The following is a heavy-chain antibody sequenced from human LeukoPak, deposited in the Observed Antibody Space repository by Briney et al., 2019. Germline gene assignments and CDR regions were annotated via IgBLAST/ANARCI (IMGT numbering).Heavy chain of an antibody. CDR1: GFTFRNHG. CDR2: IWYDGSNQ. CDR3: ARDIGARRLDF. V-gene: IGHV3-33*01. D-gene: IGHD6-6*01. J-gene: IGHJ4*02. Sequence: PGGSLRLSCAASGFTFRNHGMHWVRQAPGKGLEWVAVIWYDGSNQYYSDSVKGRFTISSDNSKNTLDLQMNSLRAEDTAVYYCARDIGARRLDFWGQGTLVTVSS.